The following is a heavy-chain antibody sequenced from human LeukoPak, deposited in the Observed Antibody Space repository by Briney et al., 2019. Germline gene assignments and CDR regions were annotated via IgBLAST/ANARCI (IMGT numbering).Heavy chain of an antibody. D-gene: IGHD3-22*01. CDR1: GFAFSSSA. Sequence: GGSLRLSCAASGFAFSSSAMSWVRQAPGKGLEWVSAISGSGDTTYYADSVKGRFTISRDNSKNTLYLQMNSLRAEDTAVYYCAKVGYYYDSSGYPTPGWFDYWGQGTLVTASS. CDR2: ISGSGDTT. CDR3: AKVGYYYDSSGYPTPGWFDY. V-gene: IGHV3-23*01. J-gene: IGHJ4*02.